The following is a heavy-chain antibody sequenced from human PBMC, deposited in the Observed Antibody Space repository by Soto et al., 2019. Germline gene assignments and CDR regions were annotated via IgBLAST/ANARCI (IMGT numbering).Heavy chain of an antibody. CDR2: ISWKSGTI. V-gene: IGHV3-9*01. J-gene: IGHJ6*02. D-gene: IGHD2-8*02. CDR1: GFSFDDYD. CDR3: AKSTGGTANGMGV. Sequence: DVQEVESGGGLVQPGRSLRLSCAASGFSFDDYDMHWVRQAPGKGLEWVSGISWKSGTIGYADSVKGRFTISRDNAKNSLYLQMNSLRAEDTALYYCAKSTGGTANGMGVWGQGTTVTVS.